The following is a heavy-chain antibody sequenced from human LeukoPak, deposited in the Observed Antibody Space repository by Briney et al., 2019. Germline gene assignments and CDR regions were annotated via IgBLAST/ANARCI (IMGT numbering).Heavy chain of an antibody. CDR1: GNYW. V-gene: IGHV3-74*01. D-gene: IGHD6-6*01. J-gene: IGHJ4*02. Sequence: GGSLRLSCAASGNYWMHWVRQVPGKGLVWVSHINSDGSWTSYADSVKGRFTISRDNSKNTLYLQMNSLRAEDTAVYYCARGGSSSSGRTFDYWGQGTLVSVSS. CDR2: INSDGSWT. CDR3: ARGGSSSSGRTFDY.